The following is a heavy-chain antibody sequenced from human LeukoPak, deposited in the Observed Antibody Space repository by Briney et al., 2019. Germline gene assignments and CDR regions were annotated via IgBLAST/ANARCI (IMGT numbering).Heavy chain of an antibody. V-gene: IGHV4-39*07. CDR1: GGSISSSSYY. Sequence: SETLSLTCTVSGGSISSSSYYWGWIRQPPGKGLEWIGSIYYSGSTYYNPSLKSRVTISVDTSKNQFSLKLSSVTAADTAVYYCARDPIDFIFPYYYMDVWGEGTTVTVSS. D-gene: IGHD2-21*01. J-gene: IGHJ6*03. CDR3: ARDPIDFIFPYYYMDV. CDR2: IYYSGST.